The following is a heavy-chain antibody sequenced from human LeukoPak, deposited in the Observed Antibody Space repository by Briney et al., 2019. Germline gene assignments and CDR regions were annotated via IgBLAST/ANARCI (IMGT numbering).Heavy chain of an antibody. J-gene: IGHJ6*02. CDR3: ARDGDFGDYYYYYGMDV. D-gene: IGHD4-17*01. CDR1: GFTVSSNY. Sequence: GGSLRLSCAASGFTVSSNYMSWVRQAPGKGLEWVSVIYSGGSTYYADSVKGRFTISRDNSKNTLYLQMNSLGAEDTAVYYCARDGDFGDYYYYYGMDVWGQGTTVTVSS. CDR2: IYSGGST. V-gene: IGHV3-66*02.